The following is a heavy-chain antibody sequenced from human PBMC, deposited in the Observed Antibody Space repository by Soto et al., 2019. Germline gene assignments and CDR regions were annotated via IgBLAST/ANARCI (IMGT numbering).Heavy chain of an antibody. CDR2: ISYDGSNK. J-gene: IGHJ1*01. CDR3: AKDRAYYYDSSGYPRH. D-gene: IGHD3-22*01. V-gene: IGHV3-30*18. CDR1: GFTFSSYG. Sequence: GGSLRLPCAASGFTFSSYGMHWVRQAPGKGLEWVAVISYDGSNKYYADSVKGRFTISRDNSKNTLYLQMNSLRAEDTAVYYCAKDRAYYYDSSGYPRHWGQGTLVTVSS.